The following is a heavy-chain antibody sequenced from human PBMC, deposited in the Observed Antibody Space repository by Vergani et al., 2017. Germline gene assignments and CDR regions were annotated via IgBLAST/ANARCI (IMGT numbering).Heavy chain of an antibody. J-gene: IGHJ6*02. CDR3: AKANPRNSGYDYLYYYHAMDV. CDR1: GFTFNHYA. V-gene: IGHV3-23*01. Sequence: EVQLLESGGDLVQPGGSLRLSCAASGFTFNHYAMNWVRQAPGKGLEWVSGICGSGGSTYYAGSVKGRFTISRDSSKNTLYLQMNSLSDGDTAVYYCAKANPRNSGYDYLYYYHAMDVWGQGTTVTVSS. CDR2: ICGSGGST. D-gene: IGHD5-12*01.